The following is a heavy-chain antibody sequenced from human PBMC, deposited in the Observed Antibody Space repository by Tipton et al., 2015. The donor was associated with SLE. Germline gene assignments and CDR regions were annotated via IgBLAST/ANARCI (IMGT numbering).Heavy chain of an antibody. V-gene: IGHV3-30*04. CDR1: GFTFSSYA. CDR3: ARDRGIAAAGTWDY. D-gene: IGHD6-13*01. Sequence: QVQLVQSGGGVVQPGRSLRLSCAASGFTFSSYAMHWVRQAPGKGLEWVAVISYDGSNKYYADSVKGRFTISRDNSKNTLYLQMNSLRAGDTAVYYCARDRGIAAAGTWDYWGQGTLVTVSS. CDR2: ISYDGSNK. J-gene: IGHJ4*02.